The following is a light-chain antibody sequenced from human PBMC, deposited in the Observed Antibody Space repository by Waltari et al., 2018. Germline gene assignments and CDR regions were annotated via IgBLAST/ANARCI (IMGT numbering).Light chain of an antibody. J-gene: IGLJ2*01. CDR1: GSDLGDFKF. V-gene: IGLV2-14*03. CDR3: SSYTTINTLV. CDR2: EVN. Sequence: QSALTQSASVSGSPGQSISISCTGTGSDLGDFKFVSWYQQHPGGAPKLIIYEVNKRPPGVSDRFSGSKSGDTASLTISGLQAEDEADYHCSSYTTINTLVFGGGTKLTVL.